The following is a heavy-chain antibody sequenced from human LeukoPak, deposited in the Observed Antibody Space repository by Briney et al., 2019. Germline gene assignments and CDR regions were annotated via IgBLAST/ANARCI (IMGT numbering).Heavy chain of an antibody. V-gene: IGHV3-7*01. CDR3: AREYCTNGVCYGDRFDP. CDR1: GFTFSSYW. Sequence: GGSLRLSCAASGFTFSSYWMSWVRQAPGKGLEWVANIKQDGSEKYYVDSVKGRFTISRDNAKNSLYLQMNSLRAEDTAVYYCAREYCTNGVCYGDRFDPWGQGTLVTVSS. J-gene: IGHJ5*02. CDR2: IKQDGSEK. D-gene: IGHD2-8*01.